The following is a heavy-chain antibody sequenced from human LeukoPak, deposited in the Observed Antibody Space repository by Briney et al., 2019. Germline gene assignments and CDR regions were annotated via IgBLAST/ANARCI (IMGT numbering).Heavy chain of an antibody. CDR1: GFTFSSYS. CDR3: AGAPGSSRNWFDP. V-gene: IGHV3-21*01. D-gene: IGHD6-13*01. J-gene: IGHJ5*02. Sequence: GGSLRLSCAASGFTFSSYSTNWVRQAPGKGLEWVSSISSSSSYIYYADSVKGRFTISRDNAKNSLYLQMNSLRAEDTAVYYCAGAPGSSRNWFDPWGQGTLVTVSS. CDR2: ISSSSSYI.